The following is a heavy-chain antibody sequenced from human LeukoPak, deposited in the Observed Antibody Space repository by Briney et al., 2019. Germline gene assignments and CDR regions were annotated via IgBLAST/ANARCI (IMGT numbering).Heavy chain of an antibody. D-gene: IGHD3-22*01. V-gene: IGHV7-4-1*02. CDR1: GYTFTGYY. CDR3: ASYYDSSGYSYDAFDT. Sequence: ASVKVSCKASGYTFTGYYMHWVRQAPGQGLEWMGWINTNTGNPTYAQGFTGRFVFSLDTSVSTAYLQISSLKAEDTAVYYCASYYDSSGYSYDAFDTWGQGTMVTVSS. J-gene: IGHJ3*02. CDR2: INTNTGNP.